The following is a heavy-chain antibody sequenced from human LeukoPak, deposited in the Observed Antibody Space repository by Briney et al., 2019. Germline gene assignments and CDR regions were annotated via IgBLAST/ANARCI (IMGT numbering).Heavy chain of an antibody. D-gene: IGHD5-12*01. J-gene: IGHJ4*02. CDR3: ASSRWLVPEIDY. V-gene: IGHV3-21*01. CDR2: ISSSSSYI. Sequence: PGGSLRLSCAASGFTFSSYSMNWVRQAPGKGLEWASSISSSSSYIYYADSVKGRFTISRDNAKNSLYLQMNSLRAEDTAVYYCASSRWLVPEIDYWGQGTLVTVSS. CDR1: GFTFSSYS.